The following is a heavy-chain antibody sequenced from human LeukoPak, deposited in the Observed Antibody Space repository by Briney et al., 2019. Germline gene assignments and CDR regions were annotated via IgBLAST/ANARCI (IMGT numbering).Heavy chain of an antibody. J-gene: IGHJ4*02. CDR3: AKENYYDSSGSFPHY. V-gene: IGHV3-30*04. CDR2: ISYDGSNK. D-gene: IGHD3-22*01. Sequence: SGGSLRLSCAASGFTFSSYAMHWVRQAPGKGLEWVAVISYDGSNKYYADSVKGRFTISRDNSKNTLYLQMNSLRAEDTAVYYCAKENYYDSSGSFPHYWGQGTLVTVSS. CDR1: GFTFSSYA.